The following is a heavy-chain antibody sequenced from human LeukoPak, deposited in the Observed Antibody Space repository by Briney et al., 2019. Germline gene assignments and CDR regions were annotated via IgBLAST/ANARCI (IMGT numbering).Heavy chain of an antibody. CDR2: ISTGSSTI. V-gene: IGHV3-48*04. CDR3: ARENLYSSSGHYMAV. CDR1: GFTFSSYS. J-gene: IGHJ6*03. Sequence: SGGSLRLSCAASGFTFSSYSMNWVRQAPGKGLEWVSYISTGSSTIYYADSVKGRLTISRDNAKNSLYLQMNSLRAEDTAVYYWARENLYSSSGHYMAVGAKGP. D-gene: IGHD6-13*01.